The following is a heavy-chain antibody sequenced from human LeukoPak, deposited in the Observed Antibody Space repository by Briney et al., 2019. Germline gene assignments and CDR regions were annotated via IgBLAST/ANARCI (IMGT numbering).Heavy chain of an antibody. CDR1: GGTFSSYA. D-gene: IGHD4-11*01. CDR3: ARGTTVTTEINSVFALPLIDY. Sequence: GASVKVSCKASGGTFSSYAISWVRQAPGQGLEWMGGIIPIFGTANYAQKFQGRVTITADESTSTAYMELSSLRSEDTAVYYCARGTTVTTEINSVFALPLIDYWGQGTLVTVSS. V-gene: IGHV1-69*01. CDR2: IIPIFGTA. J-gene: IGHJ4*02.